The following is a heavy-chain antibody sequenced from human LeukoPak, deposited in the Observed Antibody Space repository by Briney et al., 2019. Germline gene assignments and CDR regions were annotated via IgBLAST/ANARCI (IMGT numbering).Heavy chain of an antibody. CDR3: AKVKLAAVAGMCCDY. CDR2: ISGSGGST. Sequence: GGSLRLSCAASGFTISSYAMSWVRQAPGKGLEWVSAISGSGGSTFYADSVKGRFTTSRDNSKNTLYLQMNSLRAEDTAVYYCAKVKLAAVAGMCCDYWSQARVVTVSS. D-gene: IGHD6-19*01. J-gene: IGHJ4*02. CDR1: GFTISSYA. V-gene: IGHV3-23*01.